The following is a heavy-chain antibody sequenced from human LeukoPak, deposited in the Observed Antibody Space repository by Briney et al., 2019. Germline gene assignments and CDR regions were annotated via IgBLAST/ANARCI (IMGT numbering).Heavy chain of an antibody. CDR2: IIPIFGTA. V-gene: IGHV1-69*01. Sequence: GSSVKVSCKASGGTFSSYAISWVRQAPGQGLEWMGGIIPIFGTANYAQKFQGGVTITSDESTSTAYMGLSSLRSEDTAVYYCARGRRGVVVPAATDYYYMDVWGKGTTVTVSS. CDR3: ARGRRGVVVPAATDYYYMDV. CDR1: GGTFSSYA. J-gene: IGHJ6*03. D-gene: IGHD2-2*01.